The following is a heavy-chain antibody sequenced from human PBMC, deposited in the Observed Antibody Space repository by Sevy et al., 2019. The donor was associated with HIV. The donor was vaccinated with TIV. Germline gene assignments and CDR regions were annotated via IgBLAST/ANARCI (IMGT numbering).Heavy chain of an antibody. CDR1: GFTFSSYA. CDR2: IGGSVDYT. Sequence: GGSLRLSCVTSGFTFSSYAMSWVRQTPGKGLEWVSAIGGSVDYTYYANSVKGRFTISRDNSKNTLYLQMNGLRAEDTAVYYCAEEVSEHSYSDYWGQGTLVTVSS. V-gene: IGHV3-23*01. CDR3: AEEVSEHSYSDY. D-gene: IGHD3-10*01. J-gene: IGHJ4*02.